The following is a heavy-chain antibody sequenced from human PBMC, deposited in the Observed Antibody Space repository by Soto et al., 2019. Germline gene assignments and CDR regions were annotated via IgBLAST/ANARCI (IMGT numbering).Heavy chain of an antibody. J-gene: IGHJ4*02. CDR3: VRPYYSSSWFPFDR. Sequence: GGSLRLSCTASGFDFGDYYMSWIRQAPGKGLEWVSYIDSDDGTTYYTDSVKGRFTISRDNAKNSLYLQMDSLRVEDTALYYCVRPYYSSSWFPFDRWGQGTLVTVSS. V-gene: IGHV3-11*01. D-gene: IGHD6-13*01. CDR1: GFDFGDYY. CDR2: IDSDDGTT.